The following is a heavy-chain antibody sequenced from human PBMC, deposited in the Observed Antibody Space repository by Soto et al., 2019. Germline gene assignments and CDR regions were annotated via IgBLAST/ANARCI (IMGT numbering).Heavy chain of an antibody. CDR1: GFTLSDHY. D-gene: IGHD3-22*01. CDR3: VRDTYFSDSSSYTRCFDF. CDR2: SRNQANGYST. J-gene: IGHJ4*02. Sequence: PGGALRVFCSVSGFTLSDHYIDWVRQAPGKGLEGVGRSRNQANGYSTIYAASVKGRFTTSRDDSKNLVYLQMESLRTEDTAVYYCVRDTYFSDSSSYTRCFDFWGQGALVTVSS. V-gene: IGHV3-72*01.